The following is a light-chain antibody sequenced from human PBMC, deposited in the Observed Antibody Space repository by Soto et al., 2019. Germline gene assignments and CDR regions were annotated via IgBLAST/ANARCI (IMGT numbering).Light chain of an antibody. J-gene: IGKJ1*01. Sequence: EIVMTQSPATLSVSPGERATLSCRASQSISTNLAWYQHKPGQAPSLPIYEASTRAADIPVRFSGSGSGRQFTLTISSLQSEDFGVYYCHQYNDGPGGTFGQGTKVGIK. CDR2: EAS. CDR3: HQYNDGPGGT. V-gene: IGKV3-15*01. CDR1: QSISTN.